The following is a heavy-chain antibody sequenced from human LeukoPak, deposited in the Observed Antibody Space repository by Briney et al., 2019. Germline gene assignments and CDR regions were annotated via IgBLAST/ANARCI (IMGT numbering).Heavy chain of an antibody. CDR1: GGSISPLY. CDR3: VRRVRYFGQNDY. D-gene: IGHD3-9*01. J-gene: IGHJ4*02. V-gene: IGHV4-59*08. CDR2: IYYTGST. Sequence: SETLSLTCTVSGGSISPLYWGWIRQPPGKGLEWIGYIYYTGSTNYNPSLKSRVTMSVDTSKNQISLKLSSVTAADSAVYYCVRRVRYFGQNDYWGQGTLVTVSS.